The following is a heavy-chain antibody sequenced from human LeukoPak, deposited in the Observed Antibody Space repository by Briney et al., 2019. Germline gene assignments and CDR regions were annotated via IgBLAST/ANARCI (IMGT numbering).Heavy chain of an antibody. CDR1: GFTFSSYG. V-gene: IGHV3-30*18. J-gene: IGHJ4*02. CDR2: ISYDGSNK. CDR3: VKELLAGTVDY. D-gene: IGHD6-19*01. Sequence: GGSLRLSCAASGFTFSSYGMHWVRQAPGQGLEWVAVISYDGSNKYYADSVKGRFTISRDNSKNTLYLQMNSLRAEDTAVYYCVKELLAGTVDYWGQGTLVTVSS.